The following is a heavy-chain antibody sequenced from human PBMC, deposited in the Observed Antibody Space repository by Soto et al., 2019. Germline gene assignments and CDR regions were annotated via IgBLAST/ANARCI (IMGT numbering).Heavy chain of an antibody. Sequence: QRHLLQSGDEVKTPGASVRVSCRASGYPFTSYGISWVRQAPGQGLEWVAWISAYNGNRDTAQKFQGRVTMTLDTSTDTAHMELGDLTSADTGVYYCARGRIVASIHDAFEIWGQGTKVTVSS. CDR2: ISAYNGNR. CDR1: GYPFTSYG. CDR3: ARGRIVASIHDAFEI. V-gene: IGHV1-18*01. D-gene: IGHD5-12*01. J-gene: IGHJ3*02.